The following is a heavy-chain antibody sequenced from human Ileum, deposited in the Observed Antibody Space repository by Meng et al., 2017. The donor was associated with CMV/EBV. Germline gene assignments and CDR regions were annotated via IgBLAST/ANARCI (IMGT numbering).Heavy chain of an antibody. CDR3: VRHRFGTGSNNWFDP. D-gene: IGHD3-10*01. CDR2: IYYNEQT. Sequence: SCGSISGSMYYWGWIRQPPGRGLEWIASIYYNEQTYFNPSLKSRVAVSVDTSKNQISLKLTSMTAADTAVYYCVRHRFGTGSNNWFDPWGQGTLVTVSS. CDR1: CGSISGSMYY. V-gene: IGHV4-39*01. J-gene: IGHJ5*02.